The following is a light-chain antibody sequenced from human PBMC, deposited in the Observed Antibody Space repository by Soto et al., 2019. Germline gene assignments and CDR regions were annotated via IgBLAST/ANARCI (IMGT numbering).Light chain of an antibody. V-gene: IGKV3-20*01. J-gene: IGKJ1*01. Sequence: EIVLTQSPGTLSLSPGEGATLSCRAIQSVGGTFLAWYQQKGGQAPRLLIHGASNRATGIPDRFSGGGSGTDFTLTISRLEPEDFAVYYCQQFGNSLPWTFGQGTKVDIK. CDR1: QSVGGTF. CDR2: GAS. CDR3: QQFGNSLPWT.